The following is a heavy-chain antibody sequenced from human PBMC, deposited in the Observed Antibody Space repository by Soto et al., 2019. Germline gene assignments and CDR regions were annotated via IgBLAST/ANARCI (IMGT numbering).Heavy chain of an antibody. J-gene: IGHJ4*02. D-gene: IGHD1-1*01. V-gene: IGHV2-5*02. Sequence: QITLTESGPTRVRPTQTLTLTCTFSGFSLSTSGVGLGWIRQPPGKALERLALIYWDDDKRYSPSLKSRLSITEDTSKIHVVLTMTDMDPVDTGTYYCAHRVGLQGNWNGGYFDFWGQGGPVTVSS. CDR3: AHRVGLQGNWNGGYFDF. CDR2: IYWDDDK. CDR1: GFSLSTSGVG.